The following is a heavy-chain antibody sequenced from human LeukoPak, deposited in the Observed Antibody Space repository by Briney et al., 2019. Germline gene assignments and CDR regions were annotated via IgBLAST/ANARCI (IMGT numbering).Heavy chain of an antibody. Sequence: SETLSLTCAAYGGSFSGYYWTWIRQPPGKGLEWIGEINHIGSTKYNPSLKSRLTLSVDTSKNQFSLKLSSVTAADTAVYYCARVRIVVVPAANGPPPDYYMDVWGKGPRSPSP. J-gene: IGHJ6*03. CDR3: ARVRIVVVPAANGPPPDYYMDV. D-gene: IGHD2-2*01. CDR2: INHIGST. V-gene: IGHV4-34*01. CDR1: GGSFSGYY.